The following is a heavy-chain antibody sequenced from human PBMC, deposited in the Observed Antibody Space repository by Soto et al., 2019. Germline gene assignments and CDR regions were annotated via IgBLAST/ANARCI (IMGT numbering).Heavy chain of an antibody. J-gene: IGHJ4*02. V-gene: IGHV4-59*01. CDR3: ARVTSGSPQGADY. CDR1: GGSISSYY. CDR2: IYYSGST. Sequence: PSETLSLTCTVSGGSISSYYWSWIRRPPGKGLEWIGYIYYSGSTNYNPSLKSRVTISVDTSKNQFSLKLSSVTAADTAVYYCARVTSGSPQGADYWGQGTLVTVSS. D-gene: IGHD3-10*01.